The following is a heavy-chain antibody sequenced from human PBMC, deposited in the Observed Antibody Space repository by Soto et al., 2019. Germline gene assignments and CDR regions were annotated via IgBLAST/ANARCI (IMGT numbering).Heavy chain of an antibody. Sequence: QVQLVQSGAEVKKPGASVKVSCKASGYTFTNYGISWVRQAPGQGLAWMGWINTYSTNTNFAQKLQGRVSMTTDTSTNTAYMELRSLRLDDTAVYYCARDRSSVMDFDYWVQGTLVTVS. CDR1: GYTFTNYG. D-gene: IGHD6-6*01. J-gene: IGHJ4*02. V-gene: IGHV1-18*01. CDR2: INTYSTNT. CDR3: ARDRSSVMDFDY.